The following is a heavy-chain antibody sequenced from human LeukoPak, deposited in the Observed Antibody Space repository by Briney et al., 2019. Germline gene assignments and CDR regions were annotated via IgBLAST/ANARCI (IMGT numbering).Heavy chain of an antibody. CDR1: GFTFSSYG. Sequence: GGSLRLSCAASGFTFSSYGMHWVRQAPGKGLEWVAVIWYDGSNKYYADSVKGRFTTSRDNSKNTLYLQMNSLRAEDTAVYYRARGGGDPGRGWFDPWGQGTLVTVSS. CDR3: ARGGGDPGRGWFDP. J-gene: IGHJ5*02. D-gene: IGHD2-21*01. V-gene: IGHV3-33*01. CDR2: IWYDGSNK.